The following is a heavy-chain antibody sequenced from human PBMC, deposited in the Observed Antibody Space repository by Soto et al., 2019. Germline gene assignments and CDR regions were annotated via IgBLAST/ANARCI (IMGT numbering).Heavy chain of an antibody. CDR2: ISGSGDST. Sequence: GGSLRLSCAASGFTFSSSAMSWVRRAPGKGLEWVSAISGSGDSTYLAESVKGRFTISRDNSKNTLYLQMNSLRAEDTAVYYCAKDKVKGIAGAGTDYCGQGTLVIGSA. CDR3: AKDKVKGIAGAGTDY. CDR1: GFTFSSSA. D-gene: IGHD6-13*01. J-gene: IGHJ4*01. V-gene: IGHV3-23*01.